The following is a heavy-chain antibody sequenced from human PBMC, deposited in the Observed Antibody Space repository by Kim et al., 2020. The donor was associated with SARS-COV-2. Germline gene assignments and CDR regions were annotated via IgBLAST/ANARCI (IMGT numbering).Heavy chain of an antibody. CDR1: KFTVSKNY. CDR3: AGGLMGLAV. J-gene: IGHJ6*02. Sequence: GGSLRLSCAASKFTVSKNYMTWVRQAPGKGLECVSVIYSDGSTSYADSVKGRFTISRHNSNNTLYLQVNSLRREDTVVYYCAGGLMGLAVWGQGTTVTVSS. V-gene: IGHV3-53*04. CDR2: IYSDGST. D-gene: IGHD3-16*01.